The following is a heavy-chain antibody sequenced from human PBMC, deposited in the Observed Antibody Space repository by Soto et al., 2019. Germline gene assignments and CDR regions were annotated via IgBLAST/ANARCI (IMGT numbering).Heavy chain of an antibody. D-gene: IGHD1-26*01. Sequence: GGSLRLSCAASGSTFSNFAMHWVRQAPGKGLEWVSVITYDGSNKYYADSVTGRFTISRDNSKNTLYLQMNSLRPDDTAVYYCAKDSSGRYPAYFDYWGQGTQVTVS. CDR2: ITYDGSNK. CDR3: AKDSSGRYPAYFDY. J-gene: IGHJ4*02. V-gene: IGHV3-30-3*01. CDR1: GSTFSNFA.